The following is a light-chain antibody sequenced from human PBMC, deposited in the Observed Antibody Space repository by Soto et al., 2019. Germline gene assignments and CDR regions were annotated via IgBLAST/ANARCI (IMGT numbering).Light chain of an antibody. CDR2: TVS. J-gene: IGKJ1*01. CDR3: QQLHSYPFVT. CDR1: QGVSSY. V-gene: IGKV1-9*01. Sequence: DIQLTQSPSFLSASVGDRVTITCRASQGVSSYLAWYQQKPGKTPKLLIYTVSTLQSGVLSRFSGSGSGTEFTLTISSLQPEDFATYYCQQLHSYPFVTFGQGTKVEFK.